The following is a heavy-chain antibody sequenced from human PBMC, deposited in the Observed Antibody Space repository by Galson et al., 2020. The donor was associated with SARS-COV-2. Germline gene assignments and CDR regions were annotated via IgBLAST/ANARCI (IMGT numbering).Heavy chain of an antibody. CDR1: GGSISSSNW. V-gene: IGHV4-4*02. D-gene: IGHD4-17*01. CDR2: IYHSGTT. Sequence: ASETLSLTCAVSGGSISSSNWWSWVRQPPGKGLEWIGEIYHSGTTNNNTSPKSRVTISVDKSKNQFSLKLSSVTAADTAVYYCAREKDYGGNSGADSWGQGTLVTVSS. CDR3: AREKDYGGNSGADS. J-gene: IGHJ4*02.